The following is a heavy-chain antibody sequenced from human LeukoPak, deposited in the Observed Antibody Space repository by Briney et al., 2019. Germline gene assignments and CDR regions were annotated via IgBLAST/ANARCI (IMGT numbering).Heavy chain of an antibody. CDR3: ARVPEELITLMDV. CDR1: GYTFTGYY. D-gene: IGHD3-16*01. V-gene: IGHV1-2*02. Sequence: ASVKVSCKASGYTFTGYYMHWVRQAPGQGLEWMGWINPNSGGTNYAQKFQGRVTMTRDMSISTAYMELSRLRSDDTAVYYCARVPEELITLMDVWGKGTTVTVSS. CDR2: INPNSGGT. J-gene: IGHJ6*04.